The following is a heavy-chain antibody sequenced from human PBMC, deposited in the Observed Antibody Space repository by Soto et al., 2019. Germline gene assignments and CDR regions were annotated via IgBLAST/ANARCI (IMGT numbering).Heavy chain of an antibody. CDR3: TICWEAVRYQYYVLEG. CDR1: GGTHNNYA. Sequence: QVQLLQSGSEVRKPGSSVKVSCKASGGTHNNYAFTWVRQARGQGLEWVGGIIPIFATVVSAQRFEGRVTISADKSTSTAYMELTTLSFADTSGDYCTICWEAVRYQYYVLEGWGQGPAITVSS. J-gene: IGHJ6*02. V-gene: IGHV1-69*06. CDR2: IIPIFATV. D-gene: IGHD1-26*01.